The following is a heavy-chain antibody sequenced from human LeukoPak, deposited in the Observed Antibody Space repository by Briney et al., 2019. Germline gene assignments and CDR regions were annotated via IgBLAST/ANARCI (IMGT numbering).Heavy chain of an antibody. D-gene: IGHD3-22*01. Sequence: SETLSLTCAVYGGSFSGYYWSWIRQPPGKGLEWIGEINHSGSTNYNPSLKSRVTISVDTSKNQFSLKLSSVTAADTAVYYCARGAVSKSYYDSSGYFNYYMGVWGKGTTVTVSS. J-gene: IGHJ6*03. V-gene: IGHV4-34*01. CDR2: INHSGST. CDR3: ARGAVSKSYYDSSGYFNYYMGV. CDR1: GGSFSGYY.